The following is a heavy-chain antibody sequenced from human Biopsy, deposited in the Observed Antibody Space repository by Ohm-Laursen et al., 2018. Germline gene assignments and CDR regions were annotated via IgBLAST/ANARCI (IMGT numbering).Heavy chain of an antibody. Sequence: SETLSLTCAVSGGSISSFYWTWIRQPPGKGPEWIGDISDSGSTNYKPSPKSRVIISVDTSKNQFSLNLSSVTAADTAVYYRARRGSGGRSFDHWGQGTLVTVSS. CDR3: ARRGSGGRSFDH. V-gene: IGHV4-59*08. J-gene: IGHJ4*02. CDR1: GGSISSFY. D-gene: IGHD2-15*01. CDR2: ISDSGST.